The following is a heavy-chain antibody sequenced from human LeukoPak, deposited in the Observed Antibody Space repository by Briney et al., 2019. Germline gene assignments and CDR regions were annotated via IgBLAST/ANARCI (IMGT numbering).Heavy chain of an antibody. CDR1: GYSISSGYY. V-gene: IGHV4-38-2*02. D-gene: IGHD6-19*01. J-gene: IGHJ4*02. CDR3: ASSSGXYSFXX. Sequence: SETLSLTCTVSGYSISSGYYWGWIRQPPGKGLEWIGSIYHSGSTYYNPSLKSRVTISVDTSKNQFSLKLSSVTAADTAVYYCASSSGXYSFXXWGQGTLVTVX. CDR2: IYHSGST.